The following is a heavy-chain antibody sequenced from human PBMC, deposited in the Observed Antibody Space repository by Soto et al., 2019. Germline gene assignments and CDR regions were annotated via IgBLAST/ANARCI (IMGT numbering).Heavy chain of an antibody. Sequence: QVQLVESGGGVVQPGRSLRLSCAASGFTFRMFAKHWVRQAQGKGLEWVAVISYDGSNTFYADSVQSRFTISGDTSKNTLFLQMNSLRTGDSDVYSGARGRAGNCSPIDYWGQGTLVTVPS. D-gene: IGHD1-1*01. CDR1: GFTFRMFA. J-gene: IGHJ4*02. V-gene: IGHV3-30-3*01. CDR2: ISYDGSNT. CDR3: ARGRAGNCSPIDY.